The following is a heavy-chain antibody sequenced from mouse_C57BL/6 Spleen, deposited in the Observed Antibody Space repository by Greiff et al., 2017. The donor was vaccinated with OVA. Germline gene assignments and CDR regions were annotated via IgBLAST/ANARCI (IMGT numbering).Heavy chain of an antibody. CDR3: ARDGGYDYSYYAMDY. D-gene: IGHD2-4*01. CDR1: GYSITSGYY. CDR2: ISYDGSN. J-gene: IGHJ4*01. Sequence: EVQLQQSGPGLVKPSQSLSLTCSVTGYSITSGYYWNWIRQFPGNKLEWMGYISYDGSNNYNPSLKNRISITRDTSKNQFFLKLNSVTTEDTATYYCARDGGYDYSYYAMDYWGQGTSVTVSS. V-gene: IGHV3-6*01.